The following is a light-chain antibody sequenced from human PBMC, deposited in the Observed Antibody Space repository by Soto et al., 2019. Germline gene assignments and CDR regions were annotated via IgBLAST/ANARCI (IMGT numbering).Light chain of an antibody. CDR1: QLIRIW. CDR3: QHSNSYSEA. V-gene: IGKV1-5*03. Sequence: DIQMTQSPSPLPAPVENRVPITCRAGQLIRIWLAWYQQKPGKALNPLINKASPLKSGVPSRFSGSGSGTECTLTISSLQPDDFATYYFQHSNSYSEAFGQGTKVELK. CDR2: KAS. J-gene: IGKJ1*01.